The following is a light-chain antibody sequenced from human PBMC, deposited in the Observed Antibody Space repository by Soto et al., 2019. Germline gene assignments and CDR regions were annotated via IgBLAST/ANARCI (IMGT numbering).Light chain of an antibody. Sequence: QSALTQPPSASGTPGQRVTISCSGSSSNIGSNTVNWYQQLPGTAPKLLIYSNNQRPSGVPDRFSGSKSGTSASLAITGLQAEDEADYYCQSYDSSLSDVFGGGTKLTVL. V-gene: IGLV1-44*01. CDR1: SSNIGSNT. CDR3: QSYDSSLSDV. J-gene: IGLJ2*01. CDR2: SNN.